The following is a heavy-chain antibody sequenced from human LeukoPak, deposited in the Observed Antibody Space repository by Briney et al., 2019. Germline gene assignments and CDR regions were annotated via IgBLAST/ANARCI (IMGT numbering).Heavy chain of an antibody. V-gene: IGHV2-5*01. Sequence: SGPTLVNPTQTLTLACTFSGFSLTTTGVGVGWIRQPPGKAPEWLALIYWNDDKRYSPSLKSRLTITKDTSKNQVVLTMTNMDPVDTATYYCAHTLLARFYGDYLQYYFDYWGQGSLVTVSS. J-gene: IGHJ4*02. CDR1: GFSLTTTGVG. D-gene: IGHD4-17*01. CDR3: AHTLLARFYGDYLQYYFDY. CDR2: IYWNDDK.